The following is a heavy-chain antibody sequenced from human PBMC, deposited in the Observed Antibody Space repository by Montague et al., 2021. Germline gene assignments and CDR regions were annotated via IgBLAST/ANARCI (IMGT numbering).Heavy chain of an antibody. D-gene: IGHD3-10*01. V-gene: IGHV3-74*01. CDR3: TFYKFRETPRGFDY. CDR1: GFTFSSYW. CDR2: ISTDGSST. Sequence: LSLSLSASGFTFSSYWMHWVRQAPGKGLVWVSRISTDGSSTTYADSVKGRFTTSRDNAKNMLYLQMNSLRAEDTAVYYCTFYKFRETPRGFDYWGQGTLVTVSA. J-gene: IGHJ4*02.